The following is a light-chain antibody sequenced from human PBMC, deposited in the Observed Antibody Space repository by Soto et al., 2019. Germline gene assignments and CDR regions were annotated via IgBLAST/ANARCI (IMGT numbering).Light chain of an antibody. CDR3: QQSYSTPLT. J-gene: IGKJ4*01. CDR2: ATS. V-gene: IGKV1-39*01. Sequence: DIQMTQSPSSLSASVGDRVTITCRASQSIRSYLNWYQQKPGKAPKLLIYATSILQSGVPSRFSGSGSGTDFSLTISNLQPEDSATYYCQQSYSTPLTFGGGTKMEIK. CDR1: QSIRSY.